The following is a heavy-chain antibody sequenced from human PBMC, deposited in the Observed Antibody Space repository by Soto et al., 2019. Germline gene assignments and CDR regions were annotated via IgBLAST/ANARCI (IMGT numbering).Heavy chain of an antibody. V-gene: IGHV3-23*01. J-gene: IGHJ4*02. CDR2: VSIGGST. CDR1: GFTFSSYA. D-gene: IGHD2-21*01. Sequence: PGGSLTLSCAASGFTFSSYAMGWVRQGPGKGLEWVAVVSIGGSTHYADSVRGRFTISRDNSRNTLSLQMNSLTAEDTAVYFCAKSGGAGGHFDYWGQGALVTVSS. CDR3: AKSGGAGGHFDY.